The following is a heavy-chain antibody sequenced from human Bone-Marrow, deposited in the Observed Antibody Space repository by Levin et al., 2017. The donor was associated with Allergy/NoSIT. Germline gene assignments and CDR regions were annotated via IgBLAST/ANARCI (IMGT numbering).Heavy chain of an antibody. D-gene: IGHD3-10*01. J-gene: IGHJ3*02. CDR2: ISSTGTI. CDR1: GFTFSRYE. CDR3: ARGFRITMVRDAFDI. Sequence: GESLKISCAASGFTFSRYEMNWVRQAPGKGLEWVSYISSTGTIHYADSVKGRFTISRDNVKNSLYLQMNSLRAEDTAFYYCARGFRITMVRDAFDIWGQGTMVTVSS. V-gene: IGHV3-48*03.